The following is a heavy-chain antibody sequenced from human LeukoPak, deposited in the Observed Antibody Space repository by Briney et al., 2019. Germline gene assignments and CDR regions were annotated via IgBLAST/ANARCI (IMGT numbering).Heavy chain of an antibody. V-gene: IGHV3-23*01. CDR1: GFTVSSNY. J-gene: IGHJ4*02. D-gene: IGHD4-17*01. CDR3: AKEASSTVTYFDY. Sequence: GGSLRLSCAASGFTVSSNYMSWVRQAPGKGLEWVSAISGSGDSTYYADSVKGRFTISRDNSKNTLYLQMNSLRAEDTAVYYCAKEASSTVTYFDYWGQGTLVTVSS. CDR2: ISGSGDST.